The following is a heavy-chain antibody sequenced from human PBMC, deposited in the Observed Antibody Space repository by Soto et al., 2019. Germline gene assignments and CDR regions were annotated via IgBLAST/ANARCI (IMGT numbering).Heavy chain of an antibody. CDR2: IYWNDDE. D-gene: IGHD2-21*01. V-gene: IGHV2-5*01. CDR3: TRIRCGGGACYNVFDV. CDR1: GFSLSTTGEG. Sequence: QITLKESGPTLVQPTQTLTLTCTFSGFSLSTTGEGVGWIRQPPGKALEWLALIYWNDDERYSPTLKNRLTITKDTSKNQVLLTMTIPDRVDTATYYCTRIRCGGGACYNVFDVWGQGAMVTVSS. J-gene: IGHJ3*01.